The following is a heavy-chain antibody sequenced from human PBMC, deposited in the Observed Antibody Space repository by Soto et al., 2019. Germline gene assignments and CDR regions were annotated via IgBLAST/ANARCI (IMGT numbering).Heavy chain of an antibody. J-gene: IGHJ4*02. CDR1: GFSLSTYS. Sequence: EVQLLESGGGLVQPGGSLRLSCAASGFSLSTYSMAWVRQTPGKGLAWVSGLSGGGSNTFYADSVQGRFTISVDNSKNTVYLQMNSLRVEDTAVYYCARWDGYGDVWGQGTLVTVSS. CDR2: LSGGGSNT. D-gene: IGHD4-17*01. V-gene: IGHV3-23*01. CDR3: ARWDGYGDV.